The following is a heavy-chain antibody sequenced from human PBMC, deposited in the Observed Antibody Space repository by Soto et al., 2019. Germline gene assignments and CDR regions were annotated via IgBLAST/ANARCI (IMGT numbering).Heavy chain of an antibody. CDR3: TRHNGYDSSLDY. CDR2: IDPSDSYT. Sequence: PGESLKISCQGSGYTFTGHWISWVRQVPGKGLEWMGGIDPSDSYTDYSPTVQGHVTMSADKSINTAYLQWSSLQASDTAVYYCTRHNGYDSSLDYWGQGTLVTVSS. V-gene: IGHV5-10-1*01. J-gene: IGHJ4*02. CDR1: GYTFTGHW. D-gene: IGHD5-12*01.